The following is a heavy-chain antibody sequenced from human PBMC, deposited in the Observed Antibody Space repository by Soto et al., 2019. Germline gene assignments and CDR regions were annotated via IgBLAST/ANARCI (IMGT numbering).Heavy chain of an antibody. Sequence: LRLACASSGFTFSSYARSWVRQAPGKGVEWVAAICGSGGSTYYADSVKGRFTISRDNSKNTLYLHMNSLRAEDTAVYYCAKDLRGSSSWYDDYWGQGTLVTVSS. D-gene: IGHD6-13*01. J-gene: IGHJ4*02. CDR1: GFTFSSYA. CDR2: ICGSGGST. CDR3: AKDLRGSSSWYDDY. V-gene: IGHV3-23*01.